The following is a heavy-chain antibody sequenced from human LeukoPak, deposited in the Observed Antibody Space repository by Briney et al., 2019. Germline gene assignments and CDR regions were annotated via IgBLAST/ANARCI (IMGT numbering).Heavy chain of an antibody. CDR2: ISSSGANA. D-gene: IGHD1-26*01. CDR3: AKDMELAH. Sequence: GGSLRLSCAASGFTFRDADMTWVRQAPGKGLEWVSLISSSGANAYYADSVKGRFTISRDNSKNTLYLQRNNPRGEDTAEYYCAKDMELAHWGQGTLVTVSS. CDR1: GFTFRDAD. V-gene: IGHV3-23*01. J-gene: IGHJ5*02.